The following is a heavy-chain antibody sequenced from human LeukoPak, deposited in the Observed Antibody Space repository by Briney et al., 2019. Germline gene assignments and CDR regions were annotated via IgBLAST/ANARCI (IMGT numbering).Heavy chain of an antibody. Sequence: GGSLRLSCAASGFTFSSYWMSWVRQAPGKGLEWVANIKQDGSEKYYVDSVKGRFTISRDNAKNSLYLQMNSLRAEDTAVYYCARDGRYDFCSGYSAGYFDLWGRGTLVTVSS. CDR3: ARDGRYDFCSGYSAGYFDL. V-gene: IGHV3-7*01. CDR2: IKQDGSEK. J-gene: IGHJ2*01. D-gene: IGHD3-3*01. CDR1: GFTFSSYW.